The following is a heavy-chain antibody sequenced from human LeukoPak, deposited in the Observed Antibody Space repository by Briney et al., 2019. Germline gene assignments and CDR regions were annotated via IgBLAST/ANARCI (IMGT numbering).Heavy chain of an antibody. J-gene: IGHJ6*03. V-gene: IGHV3-33*06. D-gene: IGHD3-3*01. Sequence: PGRSLRLSCAASGFTFSSYGMHWVRQAPGKGLEWVAVIWYDGSNKYYADSVKVRFTISRDNSKNTLYLQMNSLRAEDTAVYYCAKPGGRITIFGNYMDVWGKGTTVTVSS. CDR1: GFTFSSYG. CDR2: IWYDGSNK. CDR3: AKPGGRITIFGNYMDV.